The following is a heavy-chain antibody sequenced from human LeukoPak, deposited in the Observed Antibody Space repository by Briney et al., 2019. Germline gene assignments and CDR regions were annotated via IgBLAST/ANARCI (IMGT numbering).Heavy chain of an antibody. CDR2: IYHDVTT. J-gene: IGHJ3*02. CDR3: ARADTSGTSSSDAFDI. D-gene: IGHD3-10*01. Sequence: SETLSLTCIVSGGSIRSGTWWNWVRQPPGKGLEWIGEIYHDVTTNYSPSLKSRVTMSVDKSKNHFSLRLSAVTAADTAVYYCARADTSGTSSSDAFDIWGQGTMVTVSS. V-gene: IGHV4/OR15-8*01. CDR1: GGSIRSGTW.